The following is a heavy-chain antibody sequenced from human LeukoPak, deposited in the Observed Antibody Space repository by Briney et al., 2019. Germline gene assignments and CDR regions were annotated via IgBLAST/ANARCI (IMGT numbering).Heavy chain of an antibody. CDR2: IWYDGSNK. CDR3: ARDGPNRSGYGYLPFDY. Sequence: GGSLRLSCAASGFTFSSFAMHWVRQAPGKGLEWVAVIWYDGSNKYYADSVKGRFTISRDNSKNTLYLQMNSLRAEDTAVYYCARDGPNRSGYGYLPFDYWGQGILVTVSS. V-gene: IGHV3-33*01. J-gene: IGHJ4*02. D-gene: IGHD3-22*01. CDR1: GFTFSSFA.